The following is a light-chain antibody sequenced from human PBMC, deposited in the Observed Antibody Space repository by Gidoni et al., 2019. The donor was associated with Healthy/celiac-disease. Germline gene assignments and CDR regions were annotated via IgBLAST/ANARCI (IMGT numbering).Light chain of an antibody. V-gene: IGLV2-14*03. Sequence: QSALTQPASVSGSPGQSITISCTGTSRDVGGYNYVSWYQQQPGKAPKLMIYDVSNRPSGVSNRFSGSKSGNTASLTISGLQAEDEADYYCSSYTSSSPWVFGGGTKLTVL. CDR3: SSYTSSSPWV. CDR2: DVS. J-gene: IGLJ3*02. CDR1: SRDVGGYNY.